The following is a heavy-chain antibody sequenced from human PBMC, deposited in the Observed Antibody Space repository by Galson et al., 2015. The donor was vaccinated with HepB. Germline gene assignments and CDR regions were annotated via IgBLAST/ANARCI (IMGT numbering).Heavy chain of an antibody. V-gene: IGHV3-64D*06. CDR2: ISSNGGST. CDR3: VKDRGYSSGWYLFGSSPRRHNWFDP. CDR1: GFTFSSYA. D-gene: IGHD6-19*01. J-gene: IGHJ5*02. Sequence: SLRLSCAASGFTFSSYAMHWVRQAPGKGLEYVSAISSNGGSTYYADSVKGRFTISRDNSKNTLYLQMSSLRAEDTAVYYCVKDRGYSSGWYLFGSSPRRHNWFDPWGQGTLVTVSS.